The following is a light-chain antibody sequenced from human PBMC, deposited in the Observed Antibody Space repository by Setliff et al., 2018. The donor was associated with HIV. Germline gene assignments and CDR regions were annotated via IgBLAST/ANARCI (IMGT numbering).Light chain of an antibody. Sequence: QSVLTQPRSVSGSPGQSVTFSCTGSSSDIGAYNYVSWYQQHPGKAPKLIIYDVTRRPSGVPDRFSGSKSGDTASLTISGLQSEDEADYYCCSYAGTYTYLFGSGTKVTGL. CDR1: SSDIGAYNY. CDR3: CSYAGTYTYL. V-gene: IGLV2-11*01. CDR2: DVT. J-gene: IGLJ1*01.